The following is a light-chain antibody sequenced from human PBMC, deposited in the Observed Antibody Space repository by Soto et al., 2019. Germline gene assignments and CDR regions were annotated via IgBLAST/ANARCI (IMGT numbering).Light chain of an antibody. CDR2: DAS. Sequence: DIQMPQSPSTLSASVGERVTITGRASQSISSWLAWYQQKPGKAPKLLIYDASSLESGVPSRFSGSGYGTEFTLTISSLQPDDFATYYCQQYNTYSSLTVGGGTKVDIK. J-gene: IGKJ4*01. CDR3: QQYNTYSSLT. CDR1: QSISSW. V-gene: IGKV1-5*01.